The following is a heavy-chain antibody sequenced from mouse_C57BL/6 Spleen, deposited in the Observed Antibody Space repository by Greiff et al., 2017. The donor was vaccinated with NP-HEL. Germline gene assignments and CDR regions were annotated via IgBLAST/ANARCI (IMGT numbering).Heavy chain of an antibody. J-gene: IGHJ4*01. D-gene: IGHD2-4*01. CDR2: ISSGSSTI. Sequence: EVKLMESGGGLVKPGGSLKLSCAASGFTFSDYGMHWVRQAPEKGLEWVAYISSGSSTIYYADTVKGRFTISRDNAKNTLFLQMTSLRSEDTAMYYCARRDYDDAMDYWGQGTSVTVSS. CDR1: GFTFSDYG. CDR3: ARRDYDDAMDY. V-gene: IGHV5-17*01.